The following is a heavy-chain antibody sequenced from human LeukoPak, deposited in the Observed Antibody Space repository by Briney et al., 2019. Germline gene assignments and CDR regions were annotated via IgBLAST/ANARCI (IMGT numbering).Heavy chain of an antibody. Sequence: SETLSLTCTVSGGSISSNNHYWGWIRQPAGKGLEWIGHIYYSGSIFLNPSLKSRVTISVDTSKNQFSLKLSSVTAADAAFYYCARDPGTTIRGAGGNWFDPWGQGTLVTVSS. CDR2: IYYSGSI. CDR1: GGSISSNNHY. J-gene: IGHJ5*02. D-gene: IGHD3-9*01. CDR3: ARDPGTTIRGAGGNWFDP. V-gene: IGHV4-39*07.